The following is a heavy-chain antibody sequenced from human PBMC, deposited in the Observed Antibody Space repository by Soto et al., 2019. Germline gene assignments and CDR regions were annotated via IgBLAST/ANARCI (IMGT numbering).Heavy chain of an antibody. V-gene: IGHV4-59*01. CDR3: ARSHCSSTSCYYYYYGMDV. CDR1: GGSISSYY. Sequence: QVQLQESGPGLVKPSETLSLTCTVSGGSISSYYWSWIRQPPGKGLEWIGYIYYSGSTNYNPSLKIRVTTSVDTATNHVYLKLSSVTAADTAVYYCARSHCSSTSCYYYYYGMDVWGQGTTVTVSS. CDR2: IYYSGST. D-gene: IGHD2-2*01. J-gene: IGHJ6*02.